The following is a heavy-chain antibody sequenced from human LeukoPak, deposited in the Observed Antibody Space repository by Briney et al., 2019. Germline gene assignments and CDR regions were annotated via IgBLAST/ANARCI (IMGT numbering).Heavy chain of an antibody. D-gene: IGHD3-3*01. CDR1: GYTFTSYG. CDR3: ARGPRMYYDFWSGYYLD. Sequence: ASVKVSCKASGYTFTSYGISWVRQAPGQGLEWMGWISAYNGNTNYAQKLQGRVTMTTDTSTSTAYMELRSLRSEDTAVYYCARGPRMYYDFWSGYYLDWGQGTLVTVSS. V-gene: IGHV1-18*01. CDR2: ISAYNGNT. J-gene: IGHJ4*02.